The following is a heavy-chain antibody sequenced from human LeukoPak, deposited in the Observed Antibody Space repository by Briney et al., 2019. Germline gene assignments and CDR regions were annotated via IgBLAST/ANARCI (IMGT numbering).Heavy chain of an antibody. J-gene: IGHJ4*02. V-gene: IGHV3-23*01. CDR1: GFTFNNYV. D-gene: IGHD6-19*01. CDR2: INGGGYNT. Sequence: PGGSLRLSCAASGFTFNNYVMSWVRQAPGKGLEWVSPINGGGYNTCYADSVKGRFTISRDNSKNTLSLQVNTLRAEDTAVYYCARASGIYGSGWYFDYWGQGTLVTVSS. CDR3: ARASGIYGSGWYFDY.